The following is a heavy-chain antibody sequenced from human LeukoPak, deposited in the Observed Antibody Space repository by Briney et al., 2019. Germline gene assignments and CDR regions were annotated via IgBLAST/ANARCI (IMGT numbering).Heavy chain of an antibody. CDR3: AGGDEDIVVVPAAMFDY. J-gene: IGHJ4*02. V-gene: IGHV3-48*03. CDR2: ISSSGSTI. CDR1: GFTFSSYE. Sequence: GGSLRLSCAASGFTFSSYEMNWVRQAPGKGLEWVSYISSSGSTIYYADSVKGRFTISRDNAKNSLYLQMNSLRAEDTAVYYCAGGDEDIVVVPAAMFDYWGQGTLVTVSS. D-gene: IGHD2-2*01.